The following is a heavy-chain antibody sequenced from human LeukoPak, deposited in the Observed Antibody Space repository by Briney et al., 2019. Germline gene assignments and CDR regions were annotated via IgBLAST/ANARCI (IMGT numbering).Heavy chain of an antibody. CDR3: ARGTRSPYWFDL. V-gene: IGHV4-4*07. Sequence: SETLSLTCTVSGGSISSYYWSWIRQPAGKGLEWIGRIYISGSTNYNPSLKSRVTMPVDTSKNQFSLKLSSVTAADTAMYYCARGTRSPYWFDLWGQGTLVTVSS. CDR2: IYISGST. CDR1: GGSISSYY. J-gene: IGHJ5*02. D-gene: IGHD3-10*01.